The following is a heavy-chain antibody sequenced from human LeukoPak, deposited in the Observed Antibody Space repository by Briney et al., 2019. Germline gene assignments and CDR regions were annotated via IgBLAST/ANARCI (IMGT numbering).Heavy chain of an antibody. J-gene: IGHJ3*02. CDR1: GGSISSGSYY. V-gene: IGHV4-61*10. Sequence: SETLSLTCTVSGGSISSGSYYWSWIRQPAGKGLEWIGYIYSSGTINYNPSLKNRITISLDTSKNQFSLKLSSVTAADTAVYYCTRDPPHGAFDIWGQGTTVTVSS. CDR2: IYSSGTI. CDR3: TRDPPHGAFDI.